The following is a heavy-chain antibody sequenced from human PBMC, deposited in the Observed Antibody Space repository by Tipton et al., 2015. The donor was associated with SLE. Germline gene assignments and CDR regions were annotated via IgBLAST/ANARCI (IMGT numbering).Heavy chain of an antibody. Sequence: TLSLTCTVSGGSISSHYWSWIRQPPGKGLEWIGYIYYSGSTNYNPSLKSRVTISVDTSKNQFSLKLSSVTAADTAVYYCARGSWGDYDFWSGKGAFDIWGQGTMVTVSS. V-gene: IGHV4-59*11. J-gene: IGHJ3*02. CDR2: IYYSGST. CDR1: GGSISSHY. D-gene: IGHD3-3*01. CDR3: ARGSWGDYDFWSGKGAFDI.